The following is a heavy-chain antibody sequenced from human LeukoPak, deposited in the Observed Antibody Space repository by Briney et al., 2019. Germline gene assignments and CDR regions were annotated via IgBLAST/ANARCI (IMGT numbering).Heavy chain of an antibody. J-gene: IGHJ4*02. CDR3: ARALGSGTYYG. V-gene: IGHV3-53*01. Sequence: PGGSLRLSCAASGFPVASNYMTWVRQAPGKGLEWVACFYSGESTFYADSVKGRFTISRDASKSTVHLQMDRLRADDTAMYYCARALGSGTYYGWGQGTLVTVSS. CDR2: FYSGEST. D-gene: IGHD1-26*01. CDR1: GFPVASNY.